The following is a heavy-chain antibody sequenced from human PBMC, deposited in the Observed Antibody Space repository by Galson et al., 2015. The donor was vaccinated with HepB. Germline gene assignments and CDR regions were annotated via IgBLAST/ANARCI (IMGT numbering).Heavy chain of an antibody. CDR2: MHYSRST. J-gene: IGHJ2*01. D-gene: IGHD3-22*01. CDR3: ARDSAYSMIVVVPYWYFDL. V-gene: IGHV4-39*07. CDR1: GGSINSSNYY. Sequence: LSLTCTVSGGSINSSNYYWVWIRQSPGKGLEWIGSMHYSRSTYQNPSLKSRVTISIDTSKNQFSLKLSSVTAADTAVYYCARDSAYSMIVVVPYWYFDLWGRGTLVTVSS.